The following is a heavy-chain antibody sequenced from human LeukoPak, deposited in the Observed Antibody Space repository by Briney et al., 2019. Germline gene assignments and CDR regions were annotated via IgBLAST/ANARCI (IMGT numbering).Heavy chain of an antibody. D-gene: IGHD3-9*01. CDR2: ISDSGGST. CDR1: GFTFSSYA. V-gene: IGHV3-23*01. Sequence: GGSLRLSCAASGFTFSSYAMSWVRQAPGKGLEWVSAISDSGGSTYYADSVKGRFTISRDNSKNTLYLQMNSLRAEDTAVYYCAIEPFANYALLTGYRQLDSWGQGTLVTVS. J-gene: IGHJ4*02. CDR3: AIEPFANYALLTGYRQLDS.